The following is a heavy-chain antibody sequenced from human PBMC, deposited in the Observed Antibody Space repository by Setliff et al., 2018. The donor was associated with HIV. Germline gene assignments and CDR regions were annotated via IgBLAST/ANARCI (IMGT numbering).Heavy chain of an antibody. V-gene: IGHV3-9*01. J-gene: IGHJ3*02. Sequence: PGGSLRLSCAASGFNFDHYPMQWVRQVPGKGLEWVAGISWNSAGTAYADSVKGRFIISRDNAKNSLFLQMNSLRTEDTALYYCAKSRRWFSGVFDIWGQGTRVTVSS. CDR2: ISWNSAGT. D-gene: IGHD2-15*01. CDR1: GFNFDHYP. CDR3: AKSRRWFSGVFDI.